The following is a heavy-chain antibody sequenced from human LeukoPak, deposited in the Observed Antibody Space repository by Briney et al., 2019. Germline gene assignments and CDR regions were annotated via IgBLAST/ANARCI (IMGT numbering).Heavy chain of an antibody. D-gene: IGHD3-10*01. CDR2: VNRDGTEK. CDR1: GFNFSDSR. J-gene: IGHJ4*02. V-gene: IGHV3-7*02. Sequence: GGSLRLSCVTSGFNFSDSRMTWVRQAPGKGLQWVANVNRDGTEKHFLDSVEGRFTISRDNAENSLYLQMNSLRAEDTAVYYCAGGGFGELYWGQGTLVTVSS. CDR3: AGGGFGELY.